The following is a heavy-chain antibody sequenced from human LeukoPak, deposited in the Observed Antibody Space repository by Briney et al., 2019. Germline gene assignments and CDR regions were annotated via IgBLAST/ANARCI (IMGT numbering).Heavy chain of an antibody. J-gene: IGHJ4*02. V-gene: IGHV3-21*01. D-gene: IGHD3-10*01. CDR3: AKDLMRDPWFGDS. CDR2: ISSSSSYI. Sequence: GGSLRLSCAASGFTFSSYSMNWVRQAPGKGLEWVSSISSSSSYIYYADSVKGRFTISRDNAKNSLYLQMNSLRLEDTAVYYCAKDLMRDPWFGDSWGQGTLVTVSS. CDR1: GFTFSSYS.